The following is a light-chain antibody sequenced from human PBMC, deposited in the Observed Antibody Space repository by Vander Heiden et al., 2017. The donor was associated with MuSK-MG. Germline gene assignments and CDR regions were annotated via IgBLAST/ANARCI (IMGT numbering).Light chain of an antibody. CDR2: GNI. CDR1: SSNIGAGYD. J-gene: IGLJ1*01. CDR3: QSYDSSLTSV. Sequence: QSFLTQPPSVSGAPGQRVTISCTGSSSNIGAGYDVHWYQQLPGTAPKLLIYGNINRPSGVPDRFSGSKSGTSASLAITGLQAEDEADYYCQSYDSSLTSVFGTGTKVTVL. V-gene: IGLV1-40*01.